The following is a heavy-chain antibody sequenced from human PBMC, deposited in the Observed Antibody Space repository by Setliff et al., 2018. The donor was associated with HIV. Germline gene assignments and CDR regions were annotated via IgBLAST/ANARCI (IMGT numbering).Heavy chain of an antibody. CDR1: LSFSSHS. J-gene: IGHJ4*02. CDR2: ISGDGGKT. D-gene: IGHD2-2*02. Sequence: LSFSSHSMHWVRQAPGKGLEYISTISGDGGKTYHAKSVRGRFTTSRDNSTNTLFLQMGSLRAEDMAVYYCARDLECSSIGCYRHFDYWGQGTLVTVSS. V-gene: IGHV3-64*01. CDR3: ARDLECSSIGCYRHFDY.